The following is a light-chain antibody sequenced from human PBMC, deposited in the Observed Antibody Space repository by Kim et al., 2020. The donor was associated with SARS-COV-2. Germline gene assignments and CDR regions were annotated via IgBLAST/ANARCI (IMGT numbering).Light chain of an antibody. J-gene: IGKJ2*01. CDR3: QQYNGYPYT. Sequence: DIQMTQSPSSLSASVGDRITMTCRASQGVNNYVAWFQQRPGKAPTSLIYCASKLQSGVPSKFSGSGFGTDFTLTITNLQPEDFATYYCQQYNGYPYTFGQGTKLEI. CDR2: CAS. V-gene: IGKV1-16*02. CDR1: QGVNNY.